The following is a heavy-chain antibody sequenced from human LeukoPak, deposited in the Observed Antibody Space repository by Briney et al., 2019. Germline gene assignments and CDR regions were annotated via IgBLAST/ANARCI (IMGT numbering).Heavy chain of an antibody. D-gene: IGHD6-13*01. J-gene: IGHJ4*02. V-gene: IGHV3-23*01. CDR3: AKVGSSWRYYFDY. CDR1: GFTFSSYA. CDR2: ISGSGGST. Sequence: GSLRLSCAASGFTFSSYAMSWVREAPGKGPEWVSAISGSGGSTYYADSVKGRFTISRDNSKNTLYLQMNSLRAEDTAVYYCAKVGSSWRYYFDYWGQGTLVTVSS.